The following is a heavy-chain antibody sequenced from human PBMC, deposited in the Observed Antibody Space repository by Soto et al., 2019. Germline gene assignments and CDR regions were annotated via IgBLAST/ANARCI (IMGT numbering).Heavy chain of an antibody. CDR3: ARDVGYGLIDG. CDR1: GYTFTSYG. D-gene: IGHD5-18*01. CDR2: INAYNGNT. Sequence: QVQLVQSGGEVKKPGASVKVSCKASGYTFTSYGISWVRQAPGQGLEWMGWINAYNGNTNYAQKVQGRVTMTTDTXXXXAXXXXXXXXXXDTAVYXXARDVGYGLIDGWGQGTLVTVSS. J-gene: IGHJ4*02. V-gene: IGHV1-18*01.